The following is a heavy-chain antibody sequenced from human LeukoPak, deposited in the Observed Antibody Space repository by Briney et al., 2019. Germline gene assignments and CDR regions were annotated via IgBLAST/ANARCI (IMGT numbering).Heavy chain of an antibody. Sequence: GGSLRLSCAASGFAFSSYGMHWVRQAPGKGLEWVAVISYDGSNKYYADSVKGRFTISRGNSKNTLYLQMNSLRAEDTAVYYCANAEVERMVRGVINLRRFDYWGQGTLVTVSS. CDR1: GFAFSSYG. J-gene: IGHJ4*02. V-gene: IGHV3-30*18. CDR3: ANAEVERMVRGVINLRRFDY. CDR2: ISYDGSNK. D-gene: IGHD3-10*01.